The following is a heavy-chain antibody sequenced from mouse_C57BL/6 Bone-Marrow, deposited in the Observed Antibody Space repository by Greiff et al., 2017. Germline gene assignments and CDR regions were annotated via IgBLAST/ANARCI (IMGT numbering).Heavy chain of an antibody. J-gene: IGHJ4*01. Sequence: QVQLKQPGAELVKPGASVKLSCKASGYTFTSYWMHWVKQRPGQGLEWIGMIHPNSGRTNYNEKFKSKAQLTVDKSSSTAYMQLSSLTSEDSAVYYCARECDGYSYAMDYWGQGTSVTVSS. V-gene: IGHV1-64*01. CDR2: IHPNSGRT. CDR1: GYTFTSYW. CDR3: ARECDGYSYAMDY. D-gene: IGHD2-3*01.